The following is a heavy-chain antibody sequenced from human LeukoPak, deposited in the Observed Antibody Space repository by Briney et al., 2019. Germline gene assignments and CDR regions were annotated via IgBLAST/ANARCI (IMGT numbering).Heavy chain of an antibody. CDR2: INAGNGNT. D-gene: IGHD2-8*01. Sequence: ASVKVSCKASGYTFTSYAMHWVRQAPGQRLERMGWINAGNGNTKYSQKFQGRVTITRDTSASTAYMELSSLRSEDTAVYYCAREGRYCTNGVCRYYGMDVWGQGTTVTVSS. V-gene: IGHV1-3*01. CDR3: AREGRYCTNGVCRYYGMDV. CDR1: GYTFTSYA. J-gene: IGHJ6*02.